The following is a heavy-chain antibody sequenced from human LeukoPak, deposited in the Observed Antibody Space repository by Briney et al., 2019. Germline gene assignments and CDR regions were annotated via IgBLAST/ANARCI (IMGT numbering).Heavy chain of an antibody. J-gene: IGHJ4*02. D-gene: IGHD4-17*01. CDR3: AKDFFYGDSSYYFDY. CDR1: GFTFSSYA. Sequence: GGSLRLSCAASGFTFSSYAMSWVRQAPGKGLEWVSAISGSGGSTYYADSVKGRFTISRDNSKNTLYLQMNSLRAEDTAVYYCAKDFFYGDSSYYFDYWGQGTLVTVSS. V-gene: IGHV3-23*01. CDR2: ISGSGGST.